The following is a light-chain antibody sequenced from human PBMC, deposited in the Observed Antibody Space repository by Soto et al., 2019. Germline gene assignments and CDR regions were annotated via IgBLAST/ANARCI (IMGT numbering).Light chain of an antibody. CDR1: STDVGYYDF. Sequence: QSALTQPASVSGSPGQSITISCTGTSTDVGYYDFVSWYQQHPGKAPQLMIYDVGNRPSGVSNRFSGSKSGNTASLTVSGLQAEDEADYYCISYTSSSTYVFGSGTKVTVL. V-gene: IGLV2-14*01. J-gene: IGLJ1*01. CDR2: DVG. CDR3: ISYTSSSTYV.